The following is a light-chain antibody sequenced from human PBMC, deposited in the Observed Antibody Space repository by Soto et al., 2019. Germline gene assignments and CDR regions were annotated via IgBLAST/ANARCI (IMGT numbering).Light chain of an antibody. J-gene: IGKJ4*01. Sequence: DTVLTQSPATLSLSPGERATLSCRASQSVDIYLAWYQQKPGQAPRLLIYDATNRATGIPDRFSGSGSGTDFTLTITSLEPEDFAVYYCRQRKNWPPLTFGGGTKVEIK. CDR2: DAT. CDR3: RQRKNWPPLT. CDR1: QSVDIY. V-gene: IGKV3-11*01.